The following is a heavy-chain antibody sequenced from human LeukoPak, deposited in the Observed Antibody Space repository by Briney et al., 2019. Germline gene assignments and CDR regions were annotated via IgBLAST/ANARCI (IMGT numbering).Heavy chain of an antibody. CDR2: IRSKAYGGTT. V-gene: IGHV3-49*04. CDR3: TSSSSWYYFDY. J-gene: IGHJ4*02. CDR1: GFTFSDYA. D-gene: IGHD6-13*01. Sequence: GGSLRLSCTASGFTFSDYAMSWVRQAPGKGLEWVGFIRSKAYGGTTEYAASVKGRFTISRDDSKSIAYLQMNSLKTEDTAVYYCTSSSSWYYFDYWGQGTLVTVSS.